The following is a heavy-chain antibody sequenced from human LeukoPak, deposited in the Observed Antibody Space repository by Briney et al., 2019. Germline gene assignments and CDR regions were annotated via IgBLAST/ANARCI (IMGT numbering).Heavy chain of an antibody. J-gene: IGHJ4*02. CDR2: IGAYNGNT. Sequence: ASVKVSCKASGYTLTSYGISWVRQAAGQGLEWMGWIGAYNGNTNYTQKLQGRVTNTTDTSASTPYRELRSLRSDDTAVHYCARDYLDDYVWGSYRYPPFFDYWGQGTLVTVSS. V-gene: IGHV1-18*01. CDR1: GYTLTSYG. CDR3: ARDYLDDYVWGSYRYPPFFDY. D-gene: IGHD3-16*02.